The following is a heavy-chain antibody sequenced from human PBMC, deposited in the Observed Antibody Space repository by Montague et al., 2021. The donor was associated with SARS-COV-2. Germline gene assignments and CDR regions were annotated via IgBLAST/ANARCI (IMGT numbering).Heavy chain of an antibody. CDR2: IYYSGST. D-gene: IGHD3-16*01. CDR3: ARLEVPHSEADGSGGIDY. Sequence: SETLSLTCTVSGGSISSSSYYWGWIRQPPGKGLEWIGSIYYSGSTYYNPSLKSRVTISVDTSKNQLSLKLSSVTAADTAVYYCARLEVPHSEADGSGGIDYWGQGTLVTVSS. CDR1: GGSISSSSYY. J-gene: IGHJ4*02. V-gene: IGHV4-39*01.